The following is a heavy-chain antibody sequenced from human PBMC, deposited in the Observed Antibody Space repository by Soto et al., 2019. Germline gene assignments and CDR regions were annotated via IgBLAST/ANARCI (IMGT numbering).Heavy chain of an antibody. J-gene: IGHJ6*03. CDR3: ARVYYDYIWGSYRPGYMDV. V-gene: IGHV4-34*01. CDR2: INHSGST. Sequence: SETLSLTCAVYGGSFSGYYWSWIRQPPGKGLEWIGEINHSGSTNYNPSLKSRVTISVDTSKNQFSLKLSSVTAADTAVYYCARVYYDYIWGSYRPGYMDVWGKGTTVTVSS. D-gene: IGHD3-16*02. CDR1: GGSFSGYY.